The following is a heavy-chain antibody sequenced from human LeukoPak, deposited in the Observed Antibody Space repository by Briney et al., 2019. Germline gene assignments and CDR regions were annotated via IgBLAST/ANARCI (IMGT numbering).Heavy chain of an antibody. CDR2: IFYSGGT. V-gene: IGHV4-39*01. Sequence: SETLSLTCTVSGGSINTPNYYWGWIRQTPGKGLEWIGNIFYSGGTYYSPSLTSRVTISLDTSRNQFSLKLNSVTAADTAVYYCARQQDILTGYDNWFDPWGQGTLVTVSS. J-gene: IGHJ5*02. D-gene: IGHD3-9*01. CDR1: GGSINTPNYY. CDR3: ARQQDILTGYDNWFDP.